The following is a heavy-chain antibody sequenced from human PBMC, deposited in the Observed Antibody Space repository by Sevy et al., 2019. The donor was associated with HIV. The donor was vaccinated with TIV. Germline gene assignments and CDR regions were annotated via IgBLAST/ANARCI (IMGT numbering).Heavy chain of an antibody. CDR2: INTNTGNP. CDR3: ARAEVDTAIEGFHY. Sequence: SSVKVSCKASGYTFTRYSMNWVRQAPGQGLEWMGWINTNTGNPTYAQGFTGRFVFSLDTSVSTAYLQISSLKADDTAVYYCARAEVDTAIEGFHYWGQGTLVTVSS. J-gene: IGHJ4*02. CDR1: GYTFTRYS. V-gene: IGHV7-4-1*02. D-gene: IGHD5-18*01.